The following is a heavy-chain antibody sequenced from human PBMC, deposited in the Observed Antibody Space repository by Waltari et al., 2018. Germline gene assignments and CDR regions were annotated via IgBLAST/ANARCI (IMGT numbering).Heavy chain of an antibody. V-gene: IGHV4-59*01. J-gene: IGHJ3*02. CDR1: GGSISSYY. D-gene: IGHD1-1*01. CDR3: AKVEVIDAFDI. Sequence: QVQLQESGPGLVKPSETLSLTCTVSGGSISSYYWSWIRQPPGKGLEWIGYIYYSGSTNYNPSLKSRVTISVDTSKNQFSLKLSSVTAEDTAVYYCAKVEVIDAFDIWGQGTMVTVSS. CDR2: IYYSGST.